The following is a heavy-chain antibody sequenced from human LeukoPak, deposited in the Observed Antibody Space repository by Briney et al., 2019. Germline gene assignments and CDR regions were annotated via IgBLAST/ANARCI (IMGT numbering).Heavy chain of an antibody. Sequence: PSETLSLTCAVYGGSFSGYYWSWIRQPPGKGLEWIGEISHSGSTNYNPSLKSRVTISVDTSKNQFSLKLTSVTAADTAVYYCARGNSGSYSQFDYWGQGTLVTVSS. V-gene: IGHV4-34*01. CDR1: GGSFSGYY. J-gene: IGHJ4*02. CDR2: ISHSGST. D-gene: IGHD1-26*01. CDR3: ARGNSGSYSQFDY.